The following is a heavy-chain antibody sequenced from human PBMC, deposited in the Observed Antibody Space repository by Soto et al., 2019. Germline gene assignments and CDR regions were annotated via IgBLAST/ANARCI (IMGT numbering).Heavy chain of an antibody. V-gene: IGHV1-2*02. CDR2: INPNSGGT. CDR1: GYTFTGYY. D-gene: IGHD2-21*02. CDR3: ARDLDAYCGGDCYADYGMDV. J-gene: IGHJ6*02. Sequence: ASVKVSCKASGYTFTGYYMHWVRQAPGQGLEWMGWINPNSGGTNYAQKFQGRVTMTRDTSISTAYMELSRLRSDDTAVYYCARDLDAYCGGDCYADYGMDVWGQGTMVTVSS.